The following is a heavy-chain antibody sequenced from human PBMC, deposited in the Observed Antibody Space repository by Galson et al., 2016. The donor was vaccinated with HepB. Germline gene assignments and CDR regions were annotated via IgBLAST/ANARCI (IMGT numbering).Heavy chain of an antibody. CDR3: GRDYPTMTDRYPYHVDV. Sequence: SLRLSCAASGFTLSSSATTWVRQAPGRGLEWVSAITETGSFAYYADSVRGRFTLSRDTSKNTVYLQMNYLRADDTALYYCGRDYPTMTDRYPYHVDVWGKGTPVIVSS. V-gene: IGHV3-23*01. J-gene: IGHJ6*04. CDR2: ITETGSFA. D-gene: IGHD4-17*01. CDR1: GFTLSSSA.